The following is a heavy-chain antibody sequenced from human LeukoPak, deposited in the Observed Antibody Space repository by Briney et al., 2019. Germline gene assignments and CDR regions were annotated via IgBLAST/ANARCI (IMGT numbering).Heavy chain of an antibody. CDR3: ARDGSTMVRGYYYYGIDV. CDR1: GFTFSTYA. CDR2: ISYDGSNK. V-gene: IGHV3-30*03. Sequence: GGSLRLSCAASGFTFSTYAMHWVRQAPGKGLEWVAVISYDGSNKYYADSVKGRFTISRDNSKNTLYLQMNSLRAEDTAVYYCARDGSTMVRGYYYYGIDVWGKGTTVTVSS. D-gene: IGHD3-10*01. J-gene: IGHJ6*04.